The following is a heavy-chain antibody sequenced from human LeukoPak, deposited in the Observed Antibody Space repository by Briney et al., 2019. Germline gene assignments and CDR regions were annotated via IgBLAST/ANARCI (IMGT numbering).Heavy chain of an antibody. Sequence: ASVKVSCKASGYTFTSYVSWVRLAPGQGLEWMGWINTYNGNTYYAQKLQGRVTMTTDTSTSTVYMDLRSLRSDDTAVYYCARSREQIQVWLTGTYSFYYYMDVWGKGTTVTVSS. J-gene: IGHJ6*03. CDR3: ARSREQIQVWLTGTYSFYYYMDV. CDR2: INTYNGNT. CDR1: GYTFTSY. D-gene: IGHD5-18*01. V-gene: IGHV1-18*01.